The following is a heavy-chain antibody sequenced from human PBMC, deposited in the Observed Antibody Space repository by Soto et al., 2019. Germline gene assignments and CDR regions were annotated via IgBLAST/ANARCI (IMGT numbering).Heavy chain of an antibody. V-gene: IGHV1-2*02. J-gene: IGHJ6*02. CDR1: GYTFTGYY. CDR3: ARMRLDYYYYYGMDV. CDR2: INPNSGGT. Sequence: ASVKVSCKASGYTFTGYYMHWVRQAPGQGLEWMGWINPNSGGTNYAQKLQGRVTMTRDTSISTAYMELSRLRSDDTAVYYCARMRLDYYYYYGMDVWGQGTTVTVS.